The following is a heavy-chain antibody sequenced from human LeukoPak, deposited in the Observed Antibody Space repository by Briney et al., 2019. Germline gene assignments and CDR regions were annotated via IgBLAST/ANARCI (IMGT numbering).Heavy chain of an antibody. CDR1: GYRFSDYY. Sequence: GASVKVSCKASGYRFSDYYISWVRHAPGQGLEWMGWINPNSGGTNYAQKFQGRVTMTRDTSISTANMELSRLRSDDTAVYYCARARDSTDAFDIWGQGTMVTVSS. CDR3: ARARDSTDAFDI. J-gene: IGHJ3*02. CDR2: INPNSGGT. V-gene: IGHV1-2*02.